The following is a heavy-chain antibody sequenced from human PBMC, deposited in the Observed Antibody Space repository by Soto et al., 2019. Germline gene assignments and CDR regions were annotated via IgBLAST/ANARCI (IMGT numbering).Heavy chain of an antibody. CDR3: ARDPYSSSWFNSDY. J-gene: IGHJ4*02. D-gene: IGHD6-13*01. CDR1: GFTFSSYS. V-gene: IGHV3-48*02. CDR2: ISSSSSTM. Sequence: EVQLVESGGGLVQPGGSLRLSCAASGFTFSSYSMNWVRQAPGQGLEWVSYISSSSSTMYYADSVKGRFTISRDNAKNSLYLQMNSLRDEDTAVYYCARDPYSSSWFNSDYWGQGTLVTVSS.